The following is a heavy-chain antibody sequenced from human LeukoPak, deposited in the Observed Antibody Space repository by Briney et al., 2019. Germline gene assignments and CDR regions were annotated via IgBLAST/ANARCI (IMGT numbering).Heavy chain of an antibody. CDR3: ARGPRYCSSTGCLDGFDP. Sequence: ASVKVSCKASGYTFTSYDINWVRQATGQGLEWMGWMNPNSGNTGYAQKFQGRVTMTRNTSISTAYMELSSLRSEDTAVYYCARGPRYCSSTGCLDGFDPWGQGTLVTVSS. D-gene: IGHD2-2*01. CDR2: MNPNSGNT. CDR1: GYTFTSYD. V-gene: IGHV1-8*01. J-gene: IGHJ5*02.